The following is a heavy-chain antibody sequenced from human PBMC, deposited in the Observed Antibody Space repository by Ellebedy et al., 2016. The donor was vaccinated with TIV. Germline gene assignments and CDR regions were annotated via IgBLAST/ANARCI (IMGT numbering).Heavy chain of an antibody. CDR2: ISAYNGNT. CDR3: ASADSSSWSSPAPFDY. V-gene: IGHV1-18*01. J-gene: IGHJ4*02. CDR1: GYTFTSYG. D-gene: IGHD6-13*01. Sequence: ASVKVSCXASGYTFTSYGISWVRQAPGQGLEWMGWISAYNGNTNYAQKLQGRVTMTTDTSTSTAYMELRSLRSDDTAVYYCASADSSSWSSPAPFDYWGQGTLVTVSS.